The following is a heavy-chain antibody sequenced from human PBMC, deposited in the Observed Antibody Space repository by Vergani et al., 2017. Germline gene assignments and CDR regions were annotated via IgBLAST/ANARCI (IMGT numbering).Heavy chain of an antibody. CDR3: TAGNHYYYYMDV. CDR2: IYYSGST. CDR1: GGSISSSSYY. J-gene: IGHJ6*03. D-gene: IGHD6-13*01. V-gene: IGHV4-39*01. Sequence: QLQLQESGPGLVKPSETLSLTCTVSGGSISSSSYYWGWIRQPPGKGLEWIGSIYYSGSTYYNPSLKSRVTISVDTSKNQFSLKLSSVTAADTAVYYCTAGNHYYYYMDVWGKGTTVTVSS.